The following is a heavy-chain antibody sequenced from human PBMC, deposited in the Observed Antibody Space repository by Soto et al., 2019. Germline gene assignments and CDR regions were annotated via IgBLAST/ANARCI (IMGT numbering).Heavy chain of an antibody. D-gene: IGHD3-3*01. V-gene: IGHV3-7*05. J-gene: IGHJ4*02. Sequence: GGSLRLSCAASGFTFSSYWMSWVRQAPGKGLEWVANIKQDGSEKYYVDSVKGRFTISRDNAKNSLYLQMNSLRAEDTAVYYFARVANVLEWLLSPPYFDYWGQGTLVTVSS. CDR2: IKQDGSEK. CDR1: GFTFSSYW. CDR3: ARVANVLEWLLSPPYFDY.